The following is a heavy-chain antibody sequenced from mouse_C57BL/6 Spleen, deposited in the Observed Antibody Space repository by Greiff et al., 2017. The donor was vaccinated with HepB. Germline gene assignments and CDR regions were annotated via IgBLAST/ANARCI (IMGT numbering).Heavy chain of an antibody. V-gene: IGHV1-15*01. CDR3: TRFEGY. CDR1: GYTFTDYE. J-gene: IGHJ2*01. Sequence: QVQLQQSGAELVRPGASVTMSCKASGYTFTDYEMNWVKQTPVHGLEWIGAIYPETGGTAYNQKFKGKAILTADKSSSTAYMELRSLTSEDSAVYFCTRFEGYWGQGTTLTVSS. CDR2: IYPETGGT.